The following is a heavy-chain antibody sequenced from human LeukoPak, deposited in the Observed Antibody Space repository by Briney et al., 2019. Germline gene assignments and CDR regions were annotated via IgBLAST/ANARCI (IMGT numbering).Heavy chain of an antibody. CDR1: GRSISSYY. V-gene: IGHV4-59*01. Sequence: AETLSLTCTVSGRSISSYYGRWIGQPPGKALVWMGYIYYSGRTNYNLPLESRVTISVDTSKNQLSLKLSSLTAADTAVYYCARTYYSDSSGYYSDAFDIWGQGTMVTVSS. J-gene: IGHJ3*02. CDR2: IYYSGRT. D-gene: IGHD3-22*01. CDR3: ARTYYSDSSGYYSDAFDI.